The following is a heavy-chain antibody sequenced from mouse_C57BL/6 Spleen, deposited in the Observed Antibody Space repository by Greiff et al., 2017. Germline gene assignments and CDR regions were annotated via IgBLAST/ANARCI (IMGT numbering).Heavy chain of an antibody. CDR1: GYTFTSYW. J-gene: IGHJ2*01. V-gene: IGHV1-55*01. D-gene: IGHD1-1*01. CDR2: IYPGSGST. Sequence: QVQLQQPGAELVKPGASVKMSCKASGYTFTSYWITWVKQRPGQGLEWIGDIYPGSGSTNYNEKFKSKATLTLDTSSSTAYMQLSSQTSEGSAVYYYAKYDSSPYYDYWGQGTTLTVSS. CDR3: AKYDSSPYYDY.